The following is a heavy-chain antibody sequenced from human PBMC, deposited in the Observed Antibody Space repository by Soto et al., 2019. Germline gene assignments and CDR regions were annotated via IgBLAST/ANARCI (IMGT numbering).Heavy chain of an antibody. CDR3: ARNPAVLRFLEWFPGTFDY. D-gene: IGHD3-3*01. V-gene: IGHV4-38-2*01. CDR2: IYHSGST. Sequence: PSETLSLTCAVSGYSISSGYYWGWIRQPPGKGLEWIGSIYHSGSTYYNPSLKSRVTISVDTSKNQFSLKLSSVTAADTAVYYCARNPAVLRFLEWFPGTFDYWGQGTLVTVSS. CDR1: GYSISSGYY. J-gene: IGHJ4*02.